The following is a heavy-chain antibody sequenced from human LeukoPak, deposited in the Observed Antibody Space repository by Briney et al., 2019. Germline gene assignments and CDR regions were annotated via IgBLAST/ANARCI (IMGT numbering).Heavy chain of an antibody. CDR2: INHSGST. V-gene: IGHV4-34*01. CDR3: ARHGPSIAVAGSNWFDP. CDR1: GGSFSGYY. D-gene: IGHD6-19*01. Sequence: SETLSLTCAVYGGSFSGYYWSWIRQPPGKGLEWIGEINHSGSTNYNPSLKSRVTISVDTSKNQFSLKLSSVTAADTAVYYCARHGPSIAVAGSNWFDPWGQGTLVTVSS. J-gene: IGHJ5*02.